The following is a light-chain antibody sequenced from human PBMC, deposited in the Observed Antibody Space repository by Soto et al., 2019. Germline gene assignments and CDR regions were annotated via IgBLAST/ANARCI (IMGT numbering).Light chain of an antibody. J-gene: IGLJ1*01. CDR2: EVS. CDR3: CSYAGSSTYV. CDR1: SSDVGSYNL. Sequence: QSALTQHASASGSPGQSITISCTRNSSDVGSYNLVSWYQQHPGKAPKLMIYEVSKRPSGVSNRFTGSKSGNTASLTISGLQAEDEADYYCCSYAGSSTYVFGTGTKVTVL. V-gene: IGLV2-23*02.